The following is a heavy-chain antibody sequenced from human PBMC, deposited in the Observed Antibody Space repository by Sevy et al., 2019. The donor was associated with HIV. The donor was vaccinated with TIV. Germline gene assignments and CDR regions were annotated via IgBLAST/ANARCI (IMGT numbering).Heavy chain of an antibody. CDR1: GFTFSSYA. CDR3: ARVVGPMVRGAKGHPYYGMDV. V-gene: IGHV3-30-3*01. CDR2: ISYDGSNK. Sequence: GGSLRLSCAASGFTFSSYAMHWVRQPPGKGLEWVVVISYDGSNKYYADSVKGRFTISRDNSKNTLYLQMNSLRAEDTAVYYCARVVGPMVRGAKGHPYYGMDVWGQGTTVTVSS. J-gene: IGHJ6*02. D-gene: IGHD3-10*01.